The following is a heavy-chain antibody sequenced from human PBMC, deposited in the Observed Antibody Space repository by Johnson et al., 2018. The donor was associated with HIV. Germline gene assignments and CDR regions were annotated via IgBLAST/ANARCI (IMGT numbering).Heavy chain of an antibody. Sequence: VQLVESGGGVVQPGRSLRLSCAASGFTFSSYGMHWVRQAPGKGLEWVSGINWNGGSTGYADSVKCRFTISRDNAKKSLYLQMNSLRAEDTALYYCARVLQQESSWYLGAFDIWGQGTMVTVSS. J-gene: IGHJ3*02. CDR2: INWNGGST. V-gene: IGHV3-20*04. CDR3: ARVLQQESSWYLGAFDI. CDR1: GFTFSSYG. D-gene: IGHD6-13*01.